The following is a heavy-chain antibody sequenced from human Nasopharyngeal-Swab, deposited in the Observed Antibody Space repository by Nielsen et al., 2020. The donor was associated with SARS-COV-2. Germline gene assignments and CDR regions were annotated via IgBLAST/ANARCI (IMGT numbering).Heavy chain of an antibody. CDR2: ISGGSSRV. Sequence: GESLKISCAASGFTFNDYYMGWIRQAPGKGLEWISYISGGSSRVDYADSMKGRIAISRDNAKKSLYLQMNSLRAEDTAVYYCARDQYYYDSSGPAFDIWGQGTMVTVSS. V-gene: IGHV3-11*01. CDR1: GFTFNDYY. CDR3: ARDQYYYDSSGPAFDI. J-gene: IGHJ3*02. D-gene: IGHD3-22*01.